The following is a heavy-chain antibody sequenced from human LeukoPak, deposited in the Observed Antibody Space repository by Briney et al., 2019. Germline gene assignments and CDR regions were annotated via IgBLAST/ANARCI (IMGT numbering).Heavy chain of an antibody. CDR2: FDPEDGET. V-gene: IGHV1-24*01. Sequence: GASVKVSCKVSGYTLTELSMHWVRQAPGKGLEWMGGFDPEDGETIYAQKFQGRVTMTEDTSTDTAYMELSSLRSEDTAVYYCATLGQLIVGATRSNYYYYGMDVWGQGTTVTVS. J-gene: IGHJ6*02. D-gene: IGHD1-26*01. CDR3: ATLGQLIVGATRSNYYYYGMDV. CDR1: GYTLTELS.